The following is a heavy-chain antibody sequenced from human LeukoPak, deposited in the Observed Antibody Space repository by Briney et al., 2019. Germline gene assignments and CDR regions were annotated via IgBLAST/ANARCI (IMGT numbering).Heavy chain of an antibody. CDR1: GYTFTSYG. J-gene: IGHJ6*03. CDR3: ARGSYSIYYMDV. Sequence: ASVKVSCKASGYTFTSYGISWVRQAPGQGLEWMGWISGYNGNTNYAQNLQGRVTMTTDTSTSTAYMELRSLRSDDTAVNYCARGSYSIYYMDVWGKGTTVTVSS. CDR2: ISGYNGNT. V-gene: IGHV1-18*01. D-gene: IGHD4-11*01.